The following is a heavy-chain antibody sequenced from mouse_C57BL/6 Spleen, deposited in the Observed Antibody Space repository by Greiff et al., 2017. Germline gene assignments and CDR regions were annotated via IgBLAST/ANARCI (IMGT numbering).Heavy chain of an antibody. D-gene: IGHD1-1*01. Sequence: QVQLQQSGAELAKPGASVKLSCKASGYTFTSYWMHWVKQRPGQGLEWIGYINPSSGYTKYNQKFKDKATLTADKSSSPAYMQLSSLTYEDSAVYDCADYGSSPSWFAYWGQGTLVTVSA. CDR1: GYTFTSYW. CDR3: ADYGSSPSWFAY. V-gene: IGHV1-7*01. J-gene: IGHJ3*01. CDR2: INPSSGYT.